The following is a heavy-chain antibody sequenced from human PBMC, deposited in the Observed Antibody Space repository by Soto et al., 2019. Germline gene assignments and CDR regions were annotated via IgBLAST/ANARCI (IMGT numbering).Heavy chain of an antibody. J-gene: IGHJ4*02. CDR2: IIPIFGTA. D-gene: IGHD3-10*01. CDR3: ARVYGSGSYYSYYFEY. Sequence: SVKVSCKASGGTFSSYAISWVRQAPGQGLEWMGGIIPIFGTANYAQKFQGRVTITADESTSTAYMELSSLRSEDTAVYYCARVYGSGSYYSYYFEYWGQGTLVTVS. V-gene: IGHV1-69*13. CDR1: GGTFSSYA.